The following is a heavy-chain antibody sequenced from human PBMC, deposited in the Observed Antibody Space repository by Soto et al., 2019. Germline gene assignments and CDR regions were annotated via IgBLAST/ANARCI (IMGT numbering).Heavy chain of an antibody. J-gene: IGHJ6*02. Sequence: GGSLRLSCAASGFTFSPYAMTWVRQAPGKGLEGVSSISGSGGNTNYADSVKGRFTVSRDNSKRTLSLQMNSLTEEDTAIYYCAKGLRRLLRTQYYYGLDVGGRGTTVTAPS. D-gene: IGHD3-16*01. CDR1: GFTFSPYA. CDR3: AKGLRRLLRTQYYYGLDV. V-gene: IGHV3-23*01. CDR2: ISGSGGNT.